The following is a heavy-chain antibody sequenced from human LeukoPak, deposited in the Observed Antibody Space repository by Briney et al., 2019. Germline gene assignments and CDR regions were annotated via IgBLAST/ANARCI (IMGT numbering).Heavy chain of an antibody. CDR2: INTNTGNP. J-gene: IGHJ4*02. CDR3: ARGITIFWDYNFDY. D-gene: IGHD3-9*01. CDR1: GYTFTSYA. V-gene: IGHV7-4-1*02. Sequence: GASVKVSCKASGYTFTSYAMNWVRQAPGQGLEWMGWINTNTGNPTYAQGFTGRFVFSLDTSVSTAYLQISSLKAEDTAVYYCARGITIFWDYNFDYWGQGTLVTVSS.